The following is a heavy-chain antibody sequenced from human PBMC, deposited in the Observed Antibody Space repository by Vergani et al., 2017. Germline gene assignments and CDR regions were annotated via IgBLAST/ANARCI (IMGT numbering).Heavy chain of an antibody. Sequence: EVQLEESGGGLVLPGRPLRLSCVAFGFTSAGYATHWVRQAPGKGLEWVPGISWNSNSIGYADSVKGRFTISRDNAKNSLYLQMNSLRAEDTALYYCAKDLGTSSGGGWFDPWGQGTLVTVPS. J-gene: IGHJ5*02. V-gene: IGHV3-9*02. CDR3: AKDLGTSSGGGWFDP. D-gene: IGHD6-6*01. CDR1: GFTSAGYA. CDR2: ISWNSNSI.